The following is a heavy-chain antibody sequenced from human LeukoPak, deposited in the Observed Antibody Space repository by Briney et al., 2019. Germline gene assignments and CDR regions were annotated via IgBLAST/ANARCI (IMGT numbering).Heavy chain of an antibody. V-gene: IGHV3-64D*09. D-gene: IGHD3-22*01. J-gene: IGHJ4*02. CDR2: IGTNGIST. CDR3: ARAKYDSSGYGLVYFDY. CDR1: GFTFNSYA. Sequence: GGSLRLSCSASGFTFNSYAIHWVRQAPGKGLEYVSSIGTNGISTYYADSVTGRFTISRDNSKNSLYLQMSSLRAEDTAVYYCARAKYDSSGYGLVYFDYWGQGTLVTVSS.